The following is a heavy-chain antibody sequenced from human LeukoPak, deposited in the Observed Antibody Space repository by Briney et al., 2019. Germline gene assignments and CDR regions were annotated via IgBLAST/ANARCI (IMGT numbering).Heavy chain of an antibody. CDR3: ARGTNWNYYYSMDV. V-gene: IGHV1-69*06. CDR1: GGTFSSYA. D-gene: IGHD1-1*01. Sequence: ASVKVSCKASGGTFSSYAISWVRQAPGQGLEWMGGIIPIFGTANYAQKFQGRVTITADKSTSTAYMELSSLRSEDTAVYYCARGTNWNYYYSMDVWGKGTTVTISS. CDR2: IIPIFGTA. J-gene: IGHJ6*03.